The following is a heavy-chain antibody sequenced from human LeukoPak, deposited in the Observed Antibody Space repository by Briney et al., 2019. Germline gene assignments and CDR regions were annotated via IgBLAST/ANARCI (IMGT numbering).Heavy chain of an antibody. Sequence: SETLSLTCTVSGGSISSYYWSWIRQPPGKGLEWIGYIYYRGSTNYNPSLKSRVTISVDTSKNQFSLTLNSVTAADTAVYYCARAYSRSSFDYWGLGTLVTVSS. CDR1: GGSISSYY. D-gene: IGHD6-6*01. CDR2: IYYRGST. V-gene: IGHV4-59*08. J-gene: IGHJ4*02. CDR3: ARAYSRSSFDY.